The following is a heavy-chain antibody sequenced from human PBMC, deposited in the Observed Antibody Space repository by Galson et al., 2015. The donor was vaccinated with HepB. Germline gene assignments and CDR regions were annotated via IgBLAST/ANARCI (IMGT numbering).Heavy chain of an antibody. Sequence: SVKVSCKASGYTFTSYYLHWVRQAPGQGLEWMGIINPGGGSTNYAQNFLGRVTLTRDTSTSTVNMALTSLGSEDTAVYYCARGRASGGNYFDYWGQGTLVTVSS. CDR3: ARGRASGGNYFDY. V-gene: IGHV1-46*01. J-gene: IGHJ4*02. CDR2: INPGGGST. D-gene: IGHD3-3*01. CDR1: GYTFTSYY.